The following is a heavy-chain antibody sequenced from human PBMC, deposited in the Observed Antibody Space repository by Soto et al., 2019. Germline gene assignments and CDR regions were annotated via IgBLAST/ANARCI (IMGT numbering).Heavy chain of an antibody. CDR1: GGSFSWYY. CDR2: INHSGST. V-gene: IGHV4-34*01. Sequence: SETRSRTCAVYGGSFSWYYWSWIRQPPGKGLEWIGEINHSGSTNYNPSLKSRVTISVDTSKNQFSLKLSSVTAADTAVYYCAMLGDRYYYYGMDVWGQGTPVTVSS. D-gene: IGHD2-8*01. J-gene: IGHJ6*02. CDR3: AMLGDRYYYYGMDV.